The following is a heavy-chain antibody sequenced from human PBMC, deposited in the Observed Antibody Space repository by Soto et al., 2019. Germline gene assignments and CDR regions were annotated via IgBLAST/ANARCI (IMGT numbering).Heavy chain of an antibody. CDR2: IYYSGST. V-gene: IGHV4-59*01. D-gene: IGHD3-9*01. CDR3: ARSSGYFDWLLFY. Sequence: SETLSLTCTVSGGSISSYYWSWTRQPPGKGLEWIGYIYYSGSTNYNPSLKSRVTISVDTSKNQFSLKLSSVTAADTAVYYCARSSGYFDWLLFYWGQGTLVTVSS. J-gene: IGHJ4*02. CDR1: GGSISSYY.